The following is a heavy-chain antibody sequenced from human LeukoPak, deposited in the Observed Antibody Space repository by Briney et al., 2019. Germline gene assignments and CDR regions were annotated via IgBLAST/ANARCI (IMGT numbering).Heavy chain of an antibody. CDR1: GFTFSGYA. CDR3: ARDQYSVVVTATRGLDV. D-gene: IGHD2-21*02. Sequence: GGSLRLSCAASGFTFSGYAMSWVRQAPGKGLEWVSDISISGGTTNYADSVKGRFTISRDNSRNTLYLQMNSLRAEDTAVYYCARDQYSVVVTATRGLDVWGQGTTVTVSS. V-gene: IGHV3-23*01. J-gene: IGHJ6*02. CDR2: ISISGGTT.